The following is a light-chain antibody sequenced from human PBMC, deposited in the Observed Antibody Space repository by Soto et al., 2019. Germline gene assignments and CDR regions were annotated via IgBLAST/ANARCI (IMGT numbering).Light chain of an antibody. V-gene: IGKV3-20*01. Sequence: EIVLTQSPGTLSLSPGERATRSCRASQSVSSSYLAWYQQKPGQAPRLLIYGASSRATGIPDRFSGSGSGTDFTLNISRLEPDDFAVYYCQQYGSAPTFGQGTKREIK. CDR1: QSVSSSY. CDR2: GAS. CDR3: QQYGSAPT. J-gene: IGKJ2*01.